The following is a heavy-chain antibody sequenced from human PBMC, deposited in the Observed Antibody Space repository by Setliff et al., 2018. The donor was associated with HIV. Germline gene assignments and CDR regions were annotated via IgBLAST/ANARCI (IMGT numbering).Heavy chain of an antibody. CDR2: INHSGST. V-gene: IGHV4-34*01. J-gene: IGHJ4*02. CDR1: GGSLSGYY. CDR3: AKGAGFYGDYTFDH. Sequence: SETLSLTCAVYGGSLSGYYWTWIRQPPGKGLEWIGEINHSGSTNYNPSLKSRVTISIDTSRNQFSLKVTSVTAADTAVYYCAKGAGFYGDYTFDHWGQGRQVTVSS. D-gene: IGHD4-17*01.